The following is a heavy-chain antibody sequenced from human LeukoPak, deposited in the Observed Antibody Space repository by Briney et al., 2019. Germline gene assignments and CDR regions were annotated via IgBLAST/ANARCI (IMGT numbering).Heavy chain of an antibody. CDR3: AREVRGSYYSDYYYYGMDV. Sequence: GGSLRLSCAASGFTFSSYAMTWVRQAPGKGLEWVSVIYSGGSTYYADSVKGRFTISRHNSKNTLYLQMNSLRAEDTAVYYCAREVRGSYYSDYYYYGMDVWGQGTTVTVSS. J-gene: IGHJ6*02. D-gene: IGHD1-26*01. CDR2: IYSGGST. CDR1: GFTFSSYA. V-gene: IGHV3-53*04.